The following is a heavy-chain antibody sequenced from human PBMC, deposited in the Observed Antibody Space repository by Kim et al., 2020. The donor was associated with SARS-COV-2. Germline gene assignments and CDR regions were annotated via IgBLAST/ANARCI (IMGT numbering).Heavy chain of an antibody. CDR2: ISSNGGST. J-gene: IGHJ5*02. CDR3: ARERLVGLDVNYWFDP. D-gene: IGHD1-26*01. V-gene: IGHV3-64*01. CDR1: GFTFSSYA. Sequence: GGSLRLSCAASGFTFSSYAMHWVRQAPGKGLEYVSAISSNGGSTYYANSVKGRFTISRDNSKNTLYLQMGSLRAEDMAVYYCARERLVGLDVNYWFDPWGQGTLVTVSS.